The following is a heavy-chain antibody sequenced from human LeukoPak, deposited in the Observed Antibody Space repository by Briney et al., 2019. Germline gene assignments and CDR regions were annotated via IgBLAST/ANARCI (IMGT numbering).Heavy chain of an antibody. Sequence: SVKVSCKASRGTFSSYAISWVRQAPGQGLEWMGGIIPIFGTANYAQKFQGGVTITTDESTSTAYMELSSLRSEDTAVYYCASSWWERQGRSYFDYWGQGTLVTVSS. CDR1: RGTFSSYA. V-gene: IGHV1-69*05. CDR3: ASSWWERQGRSYFDY. CDR2: IIPIFGTA. D-gene: IGHD1-1*01. J-gene: IGHJ4*02.